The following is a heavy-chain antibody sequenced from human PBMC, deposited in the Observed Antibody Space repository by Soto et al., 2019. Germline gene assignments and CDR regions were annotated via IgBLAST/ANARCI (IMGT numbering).Heavy chain of an antibody. V-gene: IGHV3-23*01. Sequence: GGSLRLSCAASGFTFSSYAMSWVRQAPGKGLEWVSTFGVSTSRIYYADSMRGRFTISRDNSKNTLYLQMNDLRAEDTAIYSCAKVRVSTTVFVAFAFWGRGTLVPVS. CDR3: AKVRVSTTVFVAFAF. J-gene: IGHJ4*02. CDR1: GFTFSSYA. D-gene: IGHD4-4*01. CDR2: FGVSTSRI.